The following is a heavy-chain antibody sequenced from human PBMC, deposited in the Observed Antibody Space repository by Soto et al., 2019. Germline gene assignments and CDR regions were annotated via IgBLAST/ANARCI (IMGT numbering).Heavy chain of an antibody. D-gene: IGHD3-3*01. CDR3: AKSGYDFWSGYYNGSWFYYYMDV. CDR1: GFTFSSYG. CDR2: ISYDGSNK. J-gene: IGHJ6*03. Sequence: GGSLRLSCAASGFTFSSYGMHWVRQAPGKGLEWVAVISYDGSNKYYADSVKGRFTISRDNSKNTLYLQMNSLRAEDTAVYYCAKSGYDFWSGYYNGSWFYYYMDVWGKGTTVTVSS. V-gene: IGHV3-30*18.